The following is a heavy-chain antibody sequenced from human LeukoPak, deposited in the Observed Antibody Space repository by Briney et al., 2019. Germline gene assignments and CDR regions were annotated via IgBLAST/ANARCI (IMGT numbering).Heavy chain of an antibody. CDR2: IGTAGDT. D-gene: IGHD4-11*01. J-gene: IGHJ4*02. CDR3: ARHNSDSENIDY. CDR1: GFTFSSYD. V-gene: IGHV3-13*01. Sequence: GGSLRLSCAASGFTFSSYDVHWVRQATGKGLEWVSAIGTAGDTYYPGSVKGRFTISRDKNTLYLQMNSLRAEDTAVYFCARHNSDSENIDYWGQGTLVTVSS.